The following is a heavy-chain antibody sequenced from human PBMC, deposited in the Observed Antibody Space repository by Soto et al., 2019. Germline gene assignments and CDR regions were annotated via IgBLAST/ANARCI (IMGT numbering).Heavy chain of an antibody. CDR2: ISVDNDGT. D-gene: IGHD2-21*02. CDR3: AKDATSDSGHMDV. Sequence: GSLRLSCAASGFAFSNYAMNWVRQAPSKGLEWVSLISVDNDGTVYADSVKGRFIISRDKSKNTLYLQMNSLRVEDTAVYYCAKDATSDSGHMDVWGKGTTVTVSS. V-gene: IGHV3-23*01. CDR1: GFAFSNYA. J-gene: IGHJ6*03.